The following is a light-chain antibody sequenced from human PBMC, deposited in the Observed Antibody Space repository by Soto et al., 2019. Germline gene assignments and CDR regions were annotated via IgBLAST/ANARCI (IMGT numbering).Light chain of an antibody. CDR1: QSVRNN. CDR3: QQYHEWPYT. J-gene: IGKJ2*01. Sequence: EIVMTQSPATLSVSPGERVTLSCRASQSVRNNLAWYQQRPGQAPTLLIHGASTRASAIPARVSGSGSGTDFTLTFSSLQSEDFAVYYCQQYHEWPYTFGQGTKVDIK. CDR2: GAS. V-gene: IGKV3-15*01.